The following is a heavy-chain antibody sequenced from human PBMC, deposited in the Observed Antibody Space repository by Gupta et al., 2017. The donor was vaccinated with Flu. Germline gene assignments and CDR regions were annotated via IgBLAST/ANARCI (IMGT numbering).Heavy chain of an antibody. V-gene: IGHV4-39*01. J-gene: IGHJ4*02. D-gene: IGHD2-15*01. CDR1: GGYIHRISYY. CDR3: ARQFVGYCSGGTCYAENDY. Sequence: QLQLQVSGPGLVKPSETLSLTCTVFGGYIHRISYYWGWLRQPPGKGLEWIGSIYYSGNTYYNPSLKSRVTRSVDASNSQISLKLSSVTAADTAVYCCARQFVGYCSGGTCYAENDYWGQVTLVTVSS. CDR2: IYYSGNT.